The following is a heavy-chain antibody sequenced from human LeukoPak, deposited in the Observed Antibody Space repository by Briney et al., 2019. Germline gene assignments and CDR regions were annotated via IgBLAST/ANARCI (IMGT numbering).Heavy chain of an antibody. J-gene: IGHJ3*02. Sequence: KPGGSLRLSCAASGFSLSDYYMTWVRQAPGKGLEWVSYMSRRSTTYTTYSDSVRGRFTISRDNAKNSVYLQMNSVRAEDTAVYYCARHIVLVTAIDGFDIWGQGTMVTVSS. V-gene: IGHV3-11*06. D-gene: IGHD2-21*02. CDR1: GFSLSDYY. CDR2: MSRRSTTYT. CDR3: ARHIVLVTAIDGFDI.